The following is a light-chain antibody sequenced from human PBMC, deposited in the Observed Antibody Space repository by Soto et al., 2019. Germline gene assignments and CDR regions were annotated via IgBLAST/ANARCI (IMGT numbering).Light chain of an antibody. Sequence: DIQVTQSPSSLSASVGDRFTITCRASPSISTYLNWYHQKQGKXXKXXIYAASSLQSGVPSRFSGSGSGTDLALTISSLKPEDFETDECQQTYNTPWTFGQGTKVDIK. CDR2: AAS. CDR1: PSISTY. J-gene: IGKJ1*01. V-gene: IGKV1-39*01. CDR3: QQTYNTPWT.